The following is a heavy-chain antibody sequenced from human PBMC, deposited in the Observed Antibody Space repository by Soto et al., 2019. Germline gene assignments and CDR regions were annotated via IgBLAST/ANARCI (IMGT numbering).Heavy chain of an antibody. CDR1: GGTFSSYA. Sequence: QVQLVQSGAEVKKPGSSVKVSCKASGGTFSSYAISWVRQAPGQGLEWMGGIIPIFGTANYAQKFQGRVTIAADESASTAYMELRSLRAEDTAVYYCARDRPVDGSSWYQAGFDPWGQGTLVTVSS. V-gene: IGHV1-69*12. CDR2: IIPIFGTA. CDR3: ARDRPVDGSSWYQAGFDP. D-gene: IGHD6-13*01. J-gene: IGHJ5*02.